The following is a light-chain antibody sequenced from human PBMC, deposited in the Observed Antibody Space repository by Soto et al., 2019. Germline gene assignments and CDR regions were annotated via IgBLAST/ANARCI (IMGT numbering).Light chain of an antibody. Sequence: QSVLTQPPSVSGAPGQGVTISCTGSSSNIGAPYDVHWYQHLPGTAPKLLMYGGNNRPPGVPDSFSGSRSGTSASLAITGLQAEDEADYYCQSYDMSLNNHVFGTGTKVTVL. J-gene: IGLJ1*01. CDR3: QSYDMSLNNHV. V-gene: IGLV1-40*01. CDR1: SSNIGAPYD. CDR2: GGN.